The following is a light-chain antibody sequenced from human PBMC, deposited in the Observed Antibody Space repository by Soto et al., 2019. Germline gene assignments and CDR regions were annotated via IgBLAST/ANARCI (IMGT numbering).Light chain of an antibody. CDR2: DTY. J-gene: IGKJ3*01. CDR1: QDISNS. V-gene: IGKV1-16*01. Sequence: DIQMTQSPSSLSASVGDRVTITCRASQDISNSFAWFQQKPGKAPKSLIYDTYNLQSGVPSRFRGSGSGTDFTLTINTLQPEDSSTYYCQRYKSYPYTFGPGTTVDIK. CDR3: QRYKSYPYT.